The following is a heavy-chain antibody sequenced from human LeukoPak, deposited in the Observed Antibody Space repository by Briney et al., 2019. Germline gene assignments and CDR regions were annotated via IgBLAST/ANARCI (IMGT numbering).Heavy chain of an antibody. CDR3: ARAGGYSGYDYAFDI. CDR1: GGSISSSSYY. Sequence: TSETLSLTCTVSGGSISSSSYYWGWIRQPPGKGLEWIGYIYYSGSTYYNPSLKSRVTISLDTSKNQFSLKLSSVTAADTAVYYCARAGGYSGYDYAFDIWGQGTMVTVSS. V-gene: IGHV4-31*03. J-gene: IGHJ3*02. CDR2: IYYSGST. D-gene: IGHD5-12*01.